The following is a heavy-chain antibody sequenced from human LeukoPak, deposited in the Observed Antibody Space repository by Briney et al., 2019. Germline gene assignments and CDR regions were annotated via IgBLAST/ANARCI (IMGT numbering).Heavy chain of an antibody. CDR3: ARRTTIFPRRYFFDY. D-gene: IGHD3-3*01. J-gene: IGHJ4*02. CDR2: IKEDGSET. Sequence: GGSLRLSCAASGFNFSYSWMSWVRQAPGKGLEWVANIKEDGSETYYADSVMGRFTISRDNAENSLFLQMTSLRGEDTAVYFCARRTTIFPRRYFFDYWGQGTLVTVFS. CDR1: GFNFSYSW. V-gene: IGHV3-7*01.